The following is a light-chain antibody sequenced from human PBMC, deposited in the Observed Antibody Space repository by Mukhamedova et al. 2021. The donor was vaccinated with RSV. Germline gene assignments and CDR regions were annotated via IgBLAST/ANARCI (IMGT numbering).Light chain of an antibody. CDR1: QTISRY. Sequence: GDRVTITCRASQTISRYLNWYQQRPGKAPKLLIYGASSLVSGVPSRFSGSGSETDCTLTISSLQLEDFATYYCQQSYNILRWTFG. CDR2: GAS. J-gene: IGKJ1*01. V-gene: IGKV1-39*01. CDR3: QQSYNILRWT.